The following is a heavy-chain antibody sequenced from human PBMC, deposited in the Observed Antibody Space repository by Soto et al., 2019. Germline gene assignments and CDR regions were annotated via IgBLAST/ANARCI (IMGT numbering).Heavy chain of an antibody. CDR2: ISGSGGST. D-gene: IGHD1-1*01. CDR3: AKELGYNCNAGDY. Sequence: EVQLLESGGGLVQPGGSLRLSCAASGFTFSSFAMSWVRQAPGKGLEWVSSISGSGGSTYYADSVKGRFTISRDNSKNTLYLQMNSLSAEDTAVYYCAKELGYNCNAGDYWGQGTLVTVSS. CDR1: GFTFSSFA. V-gene: IGHV3-23*01. J-gene: IGHJ4*02.